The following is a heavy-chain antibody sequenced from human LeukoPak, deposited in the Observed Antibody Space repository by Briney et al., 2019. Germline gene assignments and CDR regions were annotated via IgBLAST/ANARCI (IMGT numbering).Heavy chain of an antibody. V-gene: IGHV1-18*01. J-gene: IGHJ4*02. Sequence: ASVKVSCKASGGTFSSYGISWVRQAPGQGLEWMGWINAYNGNTNYAQKLQGRVTMTTDTSTSTAYMELRSLRSDDTAVYYCARVRGYYDSSGPRDYWGQGTLVTVSS. CDR2: INAYNGNT. D-gene: IGHD3-22*01. CDR3: ARVRGYYDSSGPRDY. CDR1: GGTFSSYG.